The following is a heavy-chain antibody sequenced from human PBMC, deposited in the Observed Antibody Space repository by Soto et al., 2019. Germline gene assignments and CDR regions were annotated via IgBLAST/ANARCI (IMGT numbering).Heavy chain of an antibody. V-gene: IGHV3-48*01. D-gene: IGHD3-22*01. J-gene: IGHJ4*02. CDR3: ARGAYYYDSSGLSY. CDR2: ISSSSITI. Sequence: EVQLVESGGGLVQPGGSLRLSWAASGFTFSSYSMNGFPQAPGKGLEWVSYISSSSITIYYQDSVKGRFTISRDTAKNSLYLQMNSLRAEDTAVYYWARGAYYYDSSGLSYWGQGTLVTVSS. CDR1: GFTFSSYS.